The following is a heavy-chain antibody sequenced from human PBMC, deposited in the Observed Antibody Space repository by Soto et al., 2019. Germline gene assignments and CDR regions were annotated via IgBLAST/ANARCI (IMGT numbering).Heavy chain of an antibody. CDR1: GVSFSSNSFY. V-gene: IGHV4-39*01. CDR3: ARTVFGGWFYYFDY. Sequence: PSETLSLTCTVSGVSFSSNSFYWGWLRQPPGKGLEWIGSIYYSGSTYYNPSLKSRVTISVDTSKNQFYLKLSSVTAADTAVYYCARTVFGGWFYYFDYWGQGTLVTVSS. D-gene: IGHD6-19*01. CDR2: IYYSGST. J-gene: IGHJ4*02.